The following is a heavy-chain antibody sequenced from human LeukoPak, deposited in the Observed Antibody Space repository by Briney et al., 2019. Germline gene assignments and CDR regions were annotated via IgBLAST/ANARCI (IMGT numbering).Heavy chain of an antibody. CDR2: INPNSGGT. CDR3: ARGVTMVRGVSFYYYMDV. CDR1: GYTFTGYY. D-gene: IGHD3-10*01. V-gene: IGHV1-2*02. J-gene: IGHJ6*03. Sequence: ASVTVSCKASGYTFTGYYMHWVRQAPGQGLEWMGWINPNSGGTNYAQKFQGRVTMTRDTSISTAYMELSRLRSDDTAVYYCARGVTMVRGVSFYYYMDVWGKGTTVTVSS.